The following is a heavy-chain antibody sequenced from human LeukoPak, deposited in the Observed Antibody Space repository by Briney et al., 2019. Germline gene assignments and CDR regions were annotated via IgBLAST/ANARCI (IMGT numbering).Heavy chain of an antibody. D-gene: IGHD3-10*01. CDR3: VRASRGVWNWFDP. Sequence: GGSLRLSCSASGFTFSSYAMHWVRQAPGKGLEYVSAISSNGGSTYYADSVKGRFTISRDNSKNTLYLQMSSLRAEDTAVYYCVRASRGVWNWFDPWGQGTLVTVSS. CDR2: ISSNGGST. V-gene: IGHV3-64D*06. J-gene: IGHJ5*02. CDR1: GFTFSSYA.